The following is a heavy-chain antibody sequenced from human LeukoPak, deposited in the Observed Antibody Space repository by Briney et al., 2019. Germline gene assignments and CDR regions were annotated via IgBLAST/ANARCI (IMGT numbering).Heavy chain of an antibody. J-gene: IGHJ6*03. CDR3: ARCSSPLYYYYYYMDV. V-gene: IGHV1-18*01. CDR2: ISAYNGNT. CDR1: GYTFTSYG. D-gene: IGHD6-19*01. Sequence: ASVKVSCKASGYTFTSYGISWVRQAPGQGLEWMGWISAYNGNTNYAQKLQGRVTMTADTSTSTAYMELRSLRSDDTAVYYCARCSSPLYYYYYYMDVWGKGATVTVSS.